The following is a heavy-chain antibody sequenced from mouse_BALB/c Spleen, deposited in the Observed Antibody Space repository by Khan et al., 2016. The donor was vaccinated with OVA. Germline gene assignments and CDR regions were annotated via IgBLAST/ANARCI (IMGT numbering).Heavy chain of an antibody. D-gene: IGHD1-1*02. V-gene: IGHV5-6*01. CDR2: ISSGGHYT. Sequence: EVQLVESGGDLVKTGGSLKLSCAASGFTFSTYGMSWVRQTPDKRLEWVATISSGGHYTYYIDSVKGRFTISRDNAKKILYLQMTSLRSEDTDMYYCARLAYYYNSEGFAYWGQGTLVTVSA. CDR3: ARLAYYYNSEGFAY. CDR1: GFTFSTYG. J-gene: IGHJ3*01.